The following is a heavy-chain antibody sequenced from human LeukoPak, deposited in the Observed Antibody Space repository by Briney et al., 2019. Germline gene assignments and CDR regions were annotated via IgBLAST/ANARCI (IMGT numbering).Heavy chain of an antibody. CDR2: IRSKAFGATT. J-gene: IGHJ4*02. CDR3: TRDCSGSRCYEEMDY. V-gene: IGHV3-49*04. CDR1: GFIFGDYA. Sequence: PGGSLRLSCKPSGFIFGDYAMSWVRQAPGKGLEWVGFIRSKAFGATTDYAASVKGRFTVSRDDSRSIAYLQMNSLKTEDTAVYYCTRDCSGSRCYEEMDYWGQGTLVTVSS. D-gene: IGHD2-15*01.